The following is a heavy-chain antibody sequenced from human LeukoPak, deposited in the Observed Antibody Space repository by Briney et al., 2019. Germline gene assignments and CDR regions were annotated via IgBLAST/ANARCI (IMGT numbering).Heavy chain of an antibody. Sequence: PGGSLRLSCAASGFTVSGNYMSWVRQAPGKGLEWVSLIYIGGNTYYVDSVKGRFTISRDNSKNTLYLQMNSLRAEDTALYYCARDRDYGGFDLWGRGTLVTVSS. D-gene: IGHD4-23*01. J-gene: IGHJ2*01. CDR2: IYIGGNT. CDR1: GFTVSGNY. V-gene: IGHV3-53*01. CDR3: ARDRDYGGFDL.